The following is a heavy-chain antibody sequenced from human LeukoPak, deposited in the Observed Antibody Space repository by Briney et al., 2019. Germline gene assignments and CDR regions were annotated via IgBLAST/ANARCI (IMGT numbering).Heavy chain of an antibody. V-gene: IGHV3-23*01. Sequence: PGGSLRLSCAASGFTFEQYAMAWVRQAPGKGLEWVSSISGSGASAYYADSVKGRFTISRDNSKNTVNLQMNSLGAEDTALYYCAKWLTYCSGGNCYGGEGFWGQGTLVTVSS. CDR2: ISGSGASA. D-gene: IGHD2-15*01. J-gene: IGHJ4*02. CDR3: AKWLTYCSGGNCYGGEGF. CDR1: GFTFEQYA.